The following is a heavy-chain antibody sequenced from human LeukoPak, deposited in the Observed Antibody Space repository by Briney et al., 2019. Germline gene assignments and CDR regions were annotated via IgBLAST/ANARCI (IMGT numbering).Heavy chain of an antibody. D-gene: IGHD3-3*01. CDR3: TRVLRFGITIFGVIAAYGMDV. CDR1: RFTFSDYY. Sequence: GGSLRLSCAASRFTFSDYYMSWIRQAPGKGLEWVSYISSSGSTIYYADSVKGRFTISRDNAKNSLYLQMNSLRAEDTAVYYCTRVLRFGITIFGVIAAYGMDVWGQGTTVTVSS. J-gene: IGHJ6*02. V-gene: IGHV3-11*01. CDR2: ISSSGSTI.